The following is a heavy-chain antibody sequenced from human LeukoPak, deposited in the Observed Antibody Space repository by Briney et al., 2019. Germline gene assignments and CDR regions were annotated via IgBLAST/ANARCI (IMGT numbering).Heavy chain of an antibody. J-gene: IGHJ6*03. V-gene: IGHV4-34*01. CDR3: ARGDQKFGSGTVNFYYFYMDV. CDR1: GGSFSDNY. CDR2: INHHGST. D-gene: IGHD3-10*01. Sequence: SETLSLTCTVYGGSFSDNYWSWIRQPPGTGLEWIGEINHHGSTNYNPSLKSRLTISVATSKNQFSLNLSSVTAADTAVYYCARGDQKFGSGTVNFYYFYMDVWGKGTTVTVSS.